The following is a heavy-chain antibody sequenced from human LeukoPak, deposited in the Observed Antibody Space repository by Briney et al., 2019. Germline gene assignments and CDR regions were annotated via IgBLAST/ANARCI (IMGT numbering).Heavy chain of an antibody. Sequence: ASVKVSCKASGYTFTGYYMHWVRQAPGQGLEWMGWISAYNGNTNYAQKLQGRVTMTTDTSTSTAYMELRSLRSDDTAVYYCARAWELPPPYDAFDFWAQGTMVTVSS. CDR3: ARAWELPPPYDAFDF. J-gene: IGHJ3*01. CDR1: GYTFTGYY. CDR2: ISAYNGNT. V-gene: IGHV1-18*04. D-gene: IGHD1-26*01.